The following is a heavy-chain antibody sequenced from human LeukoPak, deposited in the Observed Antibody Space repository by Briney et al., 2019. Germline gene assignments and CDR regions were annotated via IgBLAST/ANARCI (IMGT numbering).Heavy chain of an antibody. V-gene: IGHV1-8*01. Sequence: GASVQVSCKASGYTFTSYDINWVRQATGQGLEWMGWMNPNSGNTGYAQQFQGRVTMTRNTSISTAYMELSSLRSEDTAVYDCARGRWELPYWGQGTLVTVSS. D-gene: IGHD1-26*01. CDR2: MNPNSGNT. CDR1: GYTFTSYD. J-gene: IGHJ4*02. CDR3: ARGRWELPY.